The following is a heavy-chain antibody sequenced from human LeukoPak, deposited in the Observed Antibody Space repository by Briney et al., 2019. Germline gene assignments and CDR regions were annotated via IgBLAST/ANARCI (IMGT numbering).Heavy chain of an antibody. V-gene: IGHV4-59*01. D-gene: IGHD4-17*01. Sequence: SETLSLTCTVSGYSITNYYWSWIRQSPGKGLEWIGYFYYSGSTIYNPSLKSRVIISVDTSKNQFSLKLSSVTAADTAVYYCARAKTVTTPGYYYYYGMDVWGQGTTVTVSS. J-gene: IGHJ6*02. CDR2: FYYSGST. CDR1: GYSITNYY. CDR3: ARAKTVTTPGYYYYYGMDV.